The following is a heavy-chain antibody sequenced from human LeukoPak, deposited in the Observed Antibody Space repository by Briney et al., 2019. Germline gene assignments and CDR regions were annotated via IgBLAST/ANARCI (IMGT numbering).Heavy chain of an antibody. Sequence: GESLKISCKGSGYSFISYWIVWVRQMPGKGPEWMGVFHPGDSDTRYSPSFQGQVSFSADTSINTAYLQWSSLKTSDTAMYYCARTRSYDLLTGYHSWGQGTLVTVSS. V-gene: IGHV5-51*01. CDR3: ARTRSYDLLTGYHS. D-gene: IGHD3-9*01. CDR1: GYSFISYW. CDR2: FHPGDSDT. J-gene: IGHJ5*02.